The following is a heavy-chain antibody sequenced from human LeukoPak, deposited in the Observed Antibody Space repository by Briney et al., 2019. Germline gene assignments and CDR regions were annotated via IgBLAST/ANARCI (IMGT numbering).Heavy chain of an antibody. D-gene: IGHD3-16*01. CDR2: INHSGST. CDR1: GGSFSGYY. CDR3: VRGGGSFDY. V-gene: IGHV4-34*01. J-gene: IGHJ4*02. Sequence: SETLSLTCAVYGGSFSGYYWSWIRQPPGKGLEWIGEINHSGSTNYNPSLKSRVTISVDTSKNQFSLQLTSVTPDDTAVYYCVRGGGSFDYWGQGTLVTVSS.